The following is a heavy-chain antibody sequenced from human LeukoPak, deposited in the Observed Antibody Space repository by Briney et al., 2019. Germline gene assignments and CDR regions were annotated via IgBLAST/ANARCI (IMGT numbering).Heavy chain of an antibody. V-gene: IGHV3-64*01. Sequence: GRSPRLSCAASGFSFRSFAMHWVRQAPGKGLEYISAISDNGASTYYAKSVKGRFTISRDNSQNTLWLQMGSLRAEDMAVYYCARDNGYSYGPVDYWGQGTLVTVSS. CDR3: ARDNGYSYGPVDY. J-gene: IGHJ4*02. D-gene: IGHD5-18*01. CDR2: ISDNGAST. CDR1: GFSFRSFA.